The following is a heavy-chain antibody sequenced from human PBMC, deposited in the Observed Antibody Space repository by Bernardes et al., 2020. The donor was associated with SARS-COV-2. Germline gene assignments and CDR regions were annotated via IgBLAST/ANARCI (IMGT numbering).Heavy chain of an antibody. CDR2: INSGGST. V-gene: IGHV3-53*01. Sequence: GGSLRLSCEASGFTVSSNYMSWVRQAPGKGLEWVSVINSGGSTHYADSVKGRFSISRDNSKNTLLLQMNSLRAEDTAVYYCARGYGRGRIEYWGQGTLVTVSS. D-gene: IGHD6-19*01. CDR1: GFTVSSNY. J-gene: IGHJ4*02. CDR3: ARGYGRGRIEY.